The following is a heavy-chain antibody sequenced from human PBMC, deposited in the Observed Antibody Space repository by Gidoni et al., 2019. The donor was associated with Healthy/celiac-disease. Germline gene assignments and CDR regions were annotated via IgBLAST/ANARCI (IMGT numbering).Heavy chain of an antibody. V-gene: IGHV4-31*03. D-gene: IGHD6-19*01. CDR1: GGSISSGGYY. J-gene: IGHJ6*02. CDR3: AREAFIAVEKTLYYYYGMDV. Sequence: QVQLQESGPGLVKPSQTLSLTCTVSGGSISSGGYYWSWIRQHPGKGLEWIGYIYYSGSTYYNPSLKSRVTISVDTSKNQFSLKLSSVTAADTAVYYCAREAFIAVEKTLYYYYGMDVWGQGTTVTVSS. CDR2: IYYSGST.